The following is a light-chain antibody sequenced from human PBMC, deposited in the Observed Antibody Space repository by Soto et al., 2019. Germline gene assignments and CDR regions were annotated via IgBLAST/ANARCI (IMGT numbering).Light chain of an antibody. J-gene: IGLJ1*01. CDR3: SSYAGSYTGV. V-gene: IGLV2-11*01. CDR1: INDVGSCNC. Sequence: QSALTQPPSVSGSPGQSVTISCTGTINDVGSCNCVSWYQQYPNKAPRLIIHAVNKRPSGVPDHFSGSKSGNTASLTISGLQADDEADYYCSSYAGSYTGVFGTGTKLTVL. CDR2: AVN.